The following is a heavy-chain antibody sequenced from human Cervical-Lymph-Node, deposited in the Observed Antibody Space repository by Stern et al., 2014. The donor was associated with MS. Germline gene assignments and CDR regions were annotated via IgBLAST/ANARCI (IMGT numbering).Heavy chain of an antibody. CDR2: IYYSGST. Sequence: VQLVASGPGLVKPSETLSLTCTVSGGSISSYYWSWIRQPPGKGMEWIGYIYYSGSTNYNPSLKSRVTISVDTSKNQFALNLSSVTAADTAVYYCARGSAGEHDYWGQGTLVTVSS. CDR3: ARGSAGEHDY. V-gene: IGHV4-59*01. D-gene: IGHD4-17*01. J-gene: IGHJ4*02. CDR1: GGSISSYY.